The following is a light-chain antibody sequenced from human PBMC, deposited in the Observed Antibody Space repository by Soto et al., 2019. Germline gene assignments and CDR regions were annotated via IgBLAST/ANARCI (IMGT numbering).Light chain of an antibody. J-gene: IGKJ5*01. V-gene: IGKV3-20*01. CDR1: QSINY. Sequence: EIVLTQSPGTLSLSPVERANLSCRASQSINYLAWYQQKVGQAPRLLIYGASTRATGIPARFSGSGSGTEFTLTISSLQSEDFAVYYCQQYGGSPITFGLGTRLEIK. CDR3: QQYGGSPIT. CDR2: GAS.